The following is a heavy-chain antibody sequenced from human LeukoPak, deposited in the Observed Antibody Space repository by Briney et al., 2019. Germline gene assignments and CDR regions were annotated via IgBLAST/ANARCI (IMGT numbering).Heavy chain of an antibody. CDR1: GFTFSSNA. V-gene: IGHV3-23*01. D-gene: IGHD3-10*01. CDR3: AKYAYGSARIGAFDI. J-gene: IGHJ3*02. Sequence: GVSLRLSCAASGFTFSSNAMSWARQAPGKGLEWVSAISGSGGSTYYADSVKGRFTISRDNSKNTLYLQMNSLRAEDTAVYYCAKYAYGSARIGAFDIWGQGTMVTVSS. CDR2: ISGSGGST.